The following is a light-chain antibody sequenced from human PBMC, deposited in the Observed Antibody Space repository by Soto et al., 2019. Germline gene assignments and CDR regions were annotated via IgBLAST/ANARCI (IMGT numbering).Light chain of an antibody. CDR3: QQANSFSLA. Sequence: DIQMTQSPSTLSASVGDRVTITCRASETMSSWLAWYQQKPGKAPKLLIYSASSLKSGVPSRFSGSGSGTEFTLTISSLQPEDFATYYCQQANSFSLAFGGGTKVDIK. J-gene: IGKJ4*01. CDR2: SAS. V-gene: IGKV1-5*01. CDR1: ETMSSW.